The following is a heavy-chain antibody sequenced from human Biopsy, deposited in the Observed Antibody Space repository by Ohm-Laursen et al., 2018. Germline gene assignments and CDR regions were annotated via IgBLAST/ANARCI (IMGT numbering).Heavy chain of an antibody. CDR1: GGSIKSYY. Sequence: PSETLSLTCPVSGGSIKSYYWNWIRQSPGKGLERIGFIYYTGHTNYNPSLKSRATISVDTSKNQFSLKVISVTAADTAVYYCARLTGDPSYWGQGILVTVSS. D-gene: IGHD7-27*01. J-gene: IGHJ4*02. CDR2: IYYTGHT. V-gene: IGHV4-59*01. CDR3: ARLTGDPSY.